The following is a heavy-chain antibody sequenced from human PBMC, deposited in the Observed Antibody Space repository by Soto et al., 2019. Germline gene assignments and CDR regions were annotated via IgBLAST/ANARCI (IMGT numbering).Heavy chain of an antibody. CDR1: GFTFSSYA. J-gene: IGHJ4*02. D-gene: IGHD6-19*01. CDR3: ARDRGEQWLVLRYFAY. Sequence: PGGSLRLSCAASGFTFSSYAMHWVRQAPGKGLEWVAVISYDGSNKYYADSVKGRFTISRDNSKNTLYLQMNSLRAEDTAVYYCARDRGEQWLVLRYFAYWGQGTLVTVSS. V-gene: IGHV3-30-3*01. CDR2: ISYDGSNK.